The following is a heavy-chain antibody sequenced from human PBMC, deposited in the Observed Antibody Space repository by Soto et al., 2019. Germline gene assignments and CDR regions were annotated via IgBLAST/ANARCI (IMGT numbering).Heavy chain of an antibody. V-gene: IGHV1-24*01. CDR2: FDPEDGET. CDR1: GYTLTELS. Sequence: QVQLVQSGAEVKKPGASVKVSCKVSGYTLTELSMHWVRQAPGKGLEWMGGFDPEDGETIYAQKFQGRVTMTEDTSTDTAYMELSSLRSEDTAVYYCATDPPGYCSGGSCRYYYCGMDVWGQGTTVTVSS. D-gene: IGHD2-15*01. J-gene: IGHJ6*02. CDR3: ATDPPGYCSGGSCRYYYCGMDV.